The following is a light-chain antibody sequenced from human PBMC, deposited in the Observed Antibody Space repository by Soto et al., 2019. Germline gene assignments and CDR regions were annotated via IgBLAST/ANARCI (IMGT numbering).Light chain of an antibody. CDR1: QYVSSN. CDR3: QPYNNWPYT. J-gene: IGKJ2*01. Sequence: EIVMTQSPATLSVSPGGSATLSCRASQYVSSNFAWYRQKPGQAPTLLIYRASTRATGIRARFSGSGSGTEFTLTISSLQFEDFAVYYCQPYNNWPYTFGQGTKLEIK. CDR2: RAS. V-gene: IGKV3-15*01.